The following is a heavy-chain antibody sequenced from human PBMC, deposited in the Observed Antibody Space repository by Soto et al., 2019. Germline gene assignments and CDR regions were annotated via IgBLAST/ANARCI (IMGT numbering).Heavy chain of an antibody. CDR2: FYGRRDNT. V-gene: IGHV3-23*01. D-gene: IGHD1-20*01. Sequence: EVQLLESGGGLVQPGGSLRLSCVGSGFTFSSYDMTWVRQAPGKGLEWVSRFRFYGRRDNTYYADSVKGRFNTSRDNFRNTVDLQMANLRVESTAIYYCSKSINNGKGCPTEHWGQGTLVTVYS. CDR1: GFTFSSYD. CDR3: SKSINNGKGCPTEH. J-gene: IGHJ4*02.